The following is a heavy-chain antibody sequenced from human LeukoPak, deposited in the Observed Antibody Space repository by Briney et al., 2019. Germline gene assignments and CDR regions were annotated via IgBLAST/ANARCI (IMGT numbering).Heavy chain of an antibody. Sequence: ESGPTLVKPTQTLTLTCTFSGFSLSTSGVGVGWIRQPPGKALEWLALIYWNDDKRYSPSLKSRLTITKDTAKNQVVLTMTNMDPVDTATYYCAHSNSENDAFDIWGQGTMVTVSS. D-gene: IGHD1-1*01. CDR1: GFSLSTSGVG. CDR3: AHSNSENDAFDI. J-gene: IGHJ3*02. V-gene: IGHV2-5*01. CDR2: IYWNDDK.